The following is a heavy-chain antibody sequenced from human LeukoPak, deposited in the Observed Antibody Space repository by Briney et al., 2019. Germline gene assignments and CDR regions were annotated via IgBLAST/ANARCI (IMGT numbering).Heavy chain of an antibody. J-gene: IGHJ4*02. Sequence: GGSLRLPCAASGFTFSNAWMSWVRQAPGKGVEWVGRIKSKSDGGTTDYAARGKGRFTIEREETKNRMYVKMNRQKTEDTAVYYCTTVDDYYDSRPFDYWGQGTLVTVSS. D-gene: IGHD3-22*01. CDR2: IKSKSDGGTT. V-gene: IGHV3-15*01. CDR1: GFTFSNAW. CDR3: TTVDDYYDSRPFDY.